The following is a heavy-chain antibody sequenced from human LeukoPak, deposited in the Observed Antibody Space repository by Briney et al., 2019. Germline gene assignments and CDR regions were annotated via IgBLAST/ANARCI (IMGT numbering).Heavy chain of an antibody. CDR3: ARGWAIDYGDPTVMDYWFDP. J-gene: IGHJ5*02. CDR1: GYTFTGYY. CDR2: TNPNSGGT. Sequence: ASVKVSCKASGYTFTGYYMHWVRQAPGQGLEWMGWTNPNSGGTNYAQKFQGRVTMTRDTSISTAYMELSRLRSDDTAVYYCARGWAIDYGDPTVMDYWFDPWGQGTLVTVSS. V-gene: IGHV1-2*02. D-gene: IGHD4-17*01.